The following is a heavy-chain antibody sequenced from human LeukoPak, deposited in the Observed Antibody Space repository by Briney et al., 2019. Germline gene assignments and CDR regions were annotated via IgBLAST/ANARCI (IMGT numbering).Heavy chain of an antibody. CDR2: IYYSGST. CDR1: GVSITTYY. Sequence: SETLSLTCTVSGVSITTYYWSWIRQPPGKGLEWIGYIYYSGSTDYNPSLKSRVTISVDRSKNQFSLKLSSVTAADTAVYYCARGTAVPRYYDFWSGYLKRYWFDPWGQGTLVTVSS. CDR3: ARGTAVPRYYDFWSGYLKRYWFDP. J-gene: IGHJ5*02. D-gene: IGHD3-3*01. V-gene: IGHV4-59*01.